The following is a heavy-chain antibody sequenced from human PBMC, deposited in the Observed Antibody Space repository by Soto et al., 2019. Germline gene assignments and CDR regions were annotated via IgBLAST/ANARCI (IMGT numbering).Heavy chain of an antibody. Sequence: QVQLVESGGGVVQPGRSLRLSCSASGFTFSDFEMYWVRQAPGKGLDWVSFISYDGSNQYYAGSVKGRFTVSRDNSRATLFLLMNSLRPEGTAVYFCARRTGTAPRFDYWGQGTLVTVSS. CDR2: ISYDGSNQ. J-gene: IGHJ4*02. D-gene: IGHD1-7*01. V-gene: IGHV3-30-3*01. CDR1: GFTFSDFE. CDR3: ARRTGTAPRFDY.